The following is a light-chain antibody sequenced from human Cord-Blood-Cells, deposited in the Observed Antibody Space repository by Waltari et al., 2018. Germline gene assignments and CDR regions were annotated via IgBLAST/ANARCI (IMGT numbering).Light chain of an antibody. CDR2: DVS. CDR3: SSYTSSSTWV. Sequence: QSALTQPASVSGPPGQSITISCTGTSSDVGGYNSVSWYQQHPGKAPKLMIYDVSNRPSGVSNRFSGSKSGNTASLTISGLQAEDEADYYCSSYTSSSTWVFGGGTKLTVL. J-gene: IGLJ3*02. V-gene: IGLV2-14*03. CDR1: SSDVGGYNS.